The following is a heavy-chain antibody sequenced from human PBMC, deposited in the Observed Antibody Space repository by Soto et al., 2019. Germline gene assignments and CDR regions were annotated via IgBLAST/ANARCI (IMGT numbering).Heavy chain of an antibody. CDR2: ISSSSSYI. CDR3: ARKIEVTLWLREEDYYYYYGMDV. Sequence: PGRALPLSCASSGFTFGSYIMNWVRQAPGKGLEWVSSISSSSSYIYYADSVKGRFTISRDNAKNSLYLQMNSLRAEDTAVYYCARKIEVTLWLREEDYYYYYGMDVWGQGTTVTVSS. J-gene: IGHJ6*02. D-gene: IGHD3-10*01. CDR1: GFTFGSYI. V-gene: IGHV3-21*01.